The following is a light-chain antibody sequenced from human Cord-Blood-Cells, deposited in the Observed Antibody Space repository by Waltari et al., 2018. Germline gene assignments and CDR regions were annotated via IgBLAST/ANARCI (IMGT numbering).Light chain of an antibody. Sequence: QSVLTQPPSASGTPGQRVTTSCSGSSSNIGSHYVYWYQQLPGTAPKLLIYRNNQRPSGVPDRFSGSTSGTSASLAISGLRSEDEADYYCAAWDDSLSGNYVFGTGTKVTVL. CDR2: RNN. V-gene: IGLV1-47*01. J-gene: IGLJ1*01. CDR1: SSNIGSHY. CDR3: AAWDDSLSGNYV.